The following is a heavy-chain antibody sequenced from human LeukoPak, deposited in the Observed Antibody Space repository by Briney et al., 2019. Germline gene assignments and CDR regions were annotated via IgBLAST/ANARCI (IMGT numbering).Heavy chain of an antibody. D-gene: IGHD4-23*01. CDR3: ARGPTTVVKGTIDY. V-gene: IGHV1-18*01. Sequence: WISAYNGTTNYAQKLQGRVTMTTDTSTSTAYMELRSLRSDDTAVYYCARGPTTVVKGTIDYWGQGTLVTVSS. J-gene: IGHJ4*02. CDR2: ISAYNGTT.